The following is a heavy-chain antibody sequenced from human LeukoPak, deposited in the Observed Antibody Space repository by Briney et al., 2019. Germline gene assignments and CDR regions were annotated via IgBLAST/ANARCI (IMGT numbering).Heavy chain of an antibody. J-gene: IGHJ4*02. D-gene: IGHD3-10*01. CDR1: GFTVSSNF. CDR2: IYSGGST. V-gene: IGHV3-66*01. CDR3: ARGGDSLHY. Sequence: GGSLRLSCAASGFTVSSNFMTWVRQAPGRGLEWVSVIYSGGSTYYADSVKDRFTISRDNSKNMLYLQMNSLRAEDTAVYYCARGGDSLHYWGQGTLVTVSS.